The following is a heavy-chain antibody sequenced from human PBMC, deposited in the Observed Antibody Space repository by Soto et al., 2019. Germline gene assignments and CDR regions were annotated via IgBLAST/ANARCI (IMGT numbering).Heavy chain of an antibody. J-gene: IGHJ6*02. CDR2: ISYDGSNK. CDR1: GFTFSSYG. V-gene: IGHV3-30*18. Sequence: QVQLVESGGGVVQPGRSLRLSCAASGFTFSSYGMHWVRQAPGKGLEWVAVISYDGSNKYYADSVKGRFTISRDNSKNTLYLPMNSRRAEDTAVYYCAKGPAIVLVPAARNYYYGMDVWGQGTTVTVSS. CDR3: AKGPAIVLVPAARNYYYGMDV. D-gene: IGHD2-2*01.